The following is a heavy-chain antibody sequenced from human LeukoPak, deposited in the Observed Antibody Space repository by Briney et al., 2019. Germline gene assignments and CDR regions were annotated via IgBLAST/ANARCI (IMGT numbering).Heavy chain of an antibody. J-gene: IGHJ4*02. CDR1: GFSFSQYW. CDR3: ARSLYYDGSSGYRPLDY. CDR2: IKEDGSEK. Sequence: GGSPRLSCAASGFSFSQYWMNWVRQAPGKGLEWVANIKEDGSEKKCVDSVKGRFTISRDNAKNSLYLQMNSLRVEDTAVYYCARSLYYDGSSGYRPLDYWGLGTLVTVSS. D-gene: IGHD3-22*01. V-gene: IGHV3-7*01.